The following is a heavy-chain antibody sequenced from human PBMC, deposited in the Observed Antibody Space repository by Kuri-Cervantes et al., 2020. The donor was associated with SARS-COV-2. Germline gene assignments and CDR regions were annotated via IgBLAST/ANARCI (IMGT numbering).Heavy chain of an antibody. CDR3: AREGYCSGGSYFDY. J-gene: IGHJ4*02. V-gene: IGHV4-34*01. Sequence: SQTLSLTCAVYGGSFSGYYWSWIRQPPGKGLEWIGEINHSGSTNYNPSLKSRVTISVDTSKNQFSLKLSSVTAADTAVYYCAREGYCSGGSYFDYWGQGTLVTVSS. CDR1: GGSFSGYY. D-gene: IGHD2-15*01. CDR2: INHSGST.